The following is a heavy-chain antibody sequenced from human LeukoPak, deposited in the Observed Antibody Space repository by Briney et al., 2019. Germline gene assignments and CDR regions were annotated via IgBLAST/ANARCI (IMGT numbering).Heavy chain of an antibody. CDR3: ARVPMVPSIWYYYYYMDV. CDR2: INWNGGST. Sequence: GGSLSLSCAASGFTFDDYGMSWVRQAPGKGLEWVSGINWNGGSTGYADSVKGRFTISRDNAKNSLYLQMNSLRAEDTALYYCARVPMVPSIWYYYYYMDVWGKGTTVTVSS. V-gene: IGHV3-20*04. D-gene: IGHD3-10*01. CDR1: GFTFDDYG. J-gene: IGHJ6*03.